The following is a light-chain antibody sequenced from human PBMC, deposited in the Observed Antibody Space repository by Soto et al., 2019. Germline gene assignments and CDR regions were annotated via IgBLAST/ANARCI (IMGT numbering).Light chain of an antibody. Sequence: PMTQSPATLSASAGDRVVITCRASPSVRSWLAWYHQNPGTAPKLLIYQASSLENGVPSRFSGSGSGTESSLTISSLKPDDFATYHCQQYSSNSTFGQGTKVDIK. CDR2: QAS. CDR1: PSVRSW. V-gene: IGKV1-5*03. CDR3: QQYSSNST. J-gene: IGKJ1*01.